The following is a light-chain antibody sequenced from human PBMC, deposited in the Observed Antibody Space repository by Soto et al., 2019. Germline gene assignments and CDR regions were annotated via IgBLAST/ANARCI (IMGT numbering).Light chain of an antibody. CDR3: QQSNNWPKT. V-gene: IGKV3-15*01. Sequence: EIVMTQSPDTLSVSPGETATLSCRASQSVNNNLAWYQQKPGQAPRLLISDASTRAAGLPARFSGCGSGTEFTLTISSLQSEDFAVYYCQQSNNWPKTFGQGTKVEIK. J-gene: IGKJ1*01. CDR1: QSVNNN. CDR2: DAS.